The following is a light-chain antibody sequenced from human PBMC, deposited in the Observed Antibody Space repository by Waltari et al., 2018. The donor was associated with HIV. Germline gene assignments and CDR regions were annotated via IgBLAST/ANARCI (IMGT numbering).Light chain of an antibody. J-gene: IGKJ4*02. V-gene: IGKV1-9*01. CDR2: SAS. CDR1: QGITNS. Sequence: DIQLTQSPSFLSASIGDRVSITCRASQGITNSLAWYQQKPGKAPKLLIYSASTLQSGVPSRFSGRGSGTEFTLTISSLQPEDFATYYCQHLDLYPRFGGGTKMEIK. CDR3: QHLDLYPR.